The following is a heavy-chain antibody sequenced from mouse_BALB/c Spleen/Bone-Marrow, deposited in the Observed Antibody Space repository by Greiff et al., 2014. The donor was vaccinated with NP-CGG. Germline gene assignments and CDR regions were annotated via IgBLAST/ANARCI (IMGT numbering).Heavy chain of an antibody. J-gene: IGHJ4*01. CDR1: GFNIKDTY. CDR3: ATAAVYAMDY. V-gene: IGHV14-3*02. CDR2: IDPANGDT. Sequence: EVQLQQSGAELVKPGASVKLSCTASGFNIKDTYLHWVKQRPEQGLEWIGRIDPANGDTKYDPKFQDKATITADTSSNTAYLQLSSLASEDTAVYYCATAAVYAMDYWGQGTSVTVSS.